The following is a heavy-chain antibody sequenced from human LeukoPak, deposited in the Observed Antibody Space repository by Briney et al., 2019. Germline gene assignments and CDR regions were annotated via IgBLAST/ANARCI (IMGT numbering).Heavy chain of an antibody. J-gene: IGHJ3*02. Sequence: GGSLRLSCAASGFTFSSYWMSWVRQAPGKGLEWVANIKQDGSEKYYVDSVKGRFTISRDNSKNTLYLQMNSLRAEDAAVYYCAKDRWTEVDAFDIWGQGTMVTVSS. CDR2: IKQDGSEK. CDR1: GFTFSSYW. V-gene: IGHV3-7*03. D-gene: IGHD1-1*01. CDR3: AKDRWTEVDAFDI.